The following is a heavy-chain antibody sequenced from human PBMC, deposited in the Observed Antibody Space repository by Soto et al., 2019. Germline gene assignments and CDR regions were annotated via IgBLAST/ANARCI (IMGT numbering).Heavy chain of an antibody. D-gene: IGHD3-3*01. Sequence: EAQLLESGGGLVQPGGSLRLSCAASGFTFSNYAMSWVRQAPGKGLEWVSVIGGDGGSTYYDDSVRGRFAVSRDNSKNSLYLQMDSLRAEDTALYYCAKDSVSLNGIYDPFDIWGQGTMVTVSS. CDR1: GFTFSNYA. CDR2: IGGDGGST. CDR3: AKDSVSLNGIYDPFDI. V-gene: IGHV3-23*01. J-gene: IGHJ3*02.